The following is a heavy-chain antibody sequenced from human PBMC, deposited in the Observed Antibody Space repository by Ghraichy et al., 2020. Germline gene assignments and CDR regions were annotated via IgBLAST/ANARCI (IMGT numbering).Heavy chain of an antibody. J-gene: IGHJ5*02. CDR2: INHSGST. CDR3: AGGYCSSTSFNPIQNWFDP. Sequence: SETLSLTCAVYGGSFSGYYWSWIRQPPGKGLEWIGEINHSGSTNYNPSLKSRVTISVDTSKNQFSLKLSSVTAADTAVYYCAGGYCSSTSFNPIQNWFDPWGQGTLVTVSS. D-gene: IGHD2-2*01. V-gene: IGHV4-34*01. CDR1: GGSFSGYY.